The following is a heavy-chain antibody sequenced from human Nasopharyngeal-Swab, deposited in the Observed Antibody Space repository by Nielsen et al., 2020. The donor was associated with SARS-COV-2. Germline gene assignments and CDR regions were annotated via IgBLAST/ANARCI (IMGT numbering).Heavy chain of an antibody. CDR2: ISGSGGST. V-gene: IGHV3-23*01. CDR3: AKALLHIVVVTAPGGY. J-gene: IGHJ4*02. D-gene: IGHD2-21*02. Sequence: GGSLRLSCAASGSTFSSYAMSWVRQAPGKGLEWVSAISGSGGSTYYADSVKGRFTISRDNSKNTLYLQMNSLRAEDTAVYYCAKALLHIVVVTAPGGYWGQGTLVTVSS. CDR1: GSTFSSYA.